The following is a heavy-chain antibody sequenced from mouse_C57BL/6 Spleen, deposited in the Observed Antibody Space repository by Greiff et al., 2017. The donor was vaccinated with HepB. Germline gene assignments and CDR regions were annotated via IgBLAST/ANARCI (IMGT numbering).Heavy chain of an antibody. CDR2: INPSNGGT. Sequence: QVHVKQPGTELVKPGASVKLSCKASGYTFTSYWMHWVKQRPGQGLEWIGNINPSNGGTNYNEKFKSKATLTVDKSSSTAYMQLSSLTSEDSAVYYCARDGRKYWYFDVWGTGTTVTVSS. V-gene: IGHV1-53*01. CDR3: ARDGRKYWYFDV. J-gene: IGHJ1*03. CDR1: GYTFTSYW.